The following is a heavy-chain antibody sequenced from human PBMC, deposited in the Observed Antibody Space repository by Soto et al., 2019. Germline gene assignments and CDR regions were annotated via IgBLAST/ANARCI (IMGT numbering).Heavy chain of an antibody. J-gene: IGHJ4*02. CDR1: GGSISSGGYS. Sequence: KTSETLSLTCAVSGGSISSGGYSWSWIRQPPGKGLEWIGYIYHSGSTYYNPSLKSRVTISVDRSKNQFSLKLSSVTAADTAVYYCARTGSSVPAFLDYWGQGTLVTVSS. CDR2: IYHSGST. D-gene: IGHD3-10*01. V-gene: IGHV4-30-2*01. CDR3: ARTGSSVPAFLDY.